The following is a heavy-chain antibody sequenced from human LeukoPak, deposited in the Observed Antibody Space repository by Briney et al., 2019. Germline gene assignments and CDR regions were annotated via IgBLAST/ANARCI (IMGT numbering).Heavy chain of an antibody. CDR2: IYYSGST. Sequence: SETLSLTCTVSGGSISSSSYYWGWLRQPPGKGLEWIGSIYYSGSTYYNPSLKSRVTISVDTSKNQFSLKLSSVTAADTAVYYCARQMDGRFDYWGQGTLVTVSS. V-gene: IGHV4-39*01. CDR1: GGSISSSSYY. CDR3: ARQMDGRFDY. J-gene: IGHJ4*02. D-gene: IGHD2-2*03.